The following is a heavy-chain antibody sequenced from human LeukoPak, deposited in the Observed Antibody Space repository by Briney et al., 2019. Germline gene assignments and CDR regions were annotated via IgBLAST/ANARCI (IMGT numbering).Heavy chain of an antibody. D-gene: IGHD3-10*01. V-gene: IGHV1-8*03. J-gene: IGHJ4*02. CDR1: GYTFTSYD. CDR2: MNPNSGNT. Sequence: ASVKVSCKASGYTFTSYDINWVRQATGQGLEWMGWMNPNSGNTGYAQKFQGRVTITRNTSISTAYMELSSLRSEDTAVYYCARDVYYGSGSPQEYYFDYWGQGTLVTVSS. CDR3: ARDVYYGSGSPQEYYFDY.